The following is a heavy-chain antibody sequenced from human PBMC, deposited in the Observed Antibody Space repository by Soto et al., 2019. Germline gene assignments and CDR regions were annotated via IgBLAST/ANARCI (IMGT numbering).Heavy chain of an antibody. Sequence: PSETLSLTCSASGDSITTDRYYWGWIRQPPVKGLQWIGNVYWTGSTFSHPSLTSRVFISVDTSKNEFSLRLTSVTAADTAVYYCARSHYTYGLLIDYWGPGTLVTVSS. CDR3: ARSHYTYGLLIDY. D-gene: IGHD2-8*01. CDR2: VYWTGST. CDR1: GDSITTDRYY. V-gene: IGHV4-39*01. J-gene: IGHJ4*02.